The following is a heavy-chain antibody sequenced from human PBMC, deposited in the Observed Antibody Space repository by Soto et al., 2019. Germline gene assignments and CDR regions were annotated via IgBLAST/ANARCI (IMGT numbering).Heavy chain of an antibody. Sequence: GGSLRLSCAASGFTFSSYGMHWVRQAPGKGLEWVAVIWYDGSNKYYADSVKGRFTISRDNSKNTLYLQMNSLRAEDTAVYYCARDGYYDFWSGYPDYWGQGTLVTVSS. V-gene: IGHV3-33*01. D-gene: IGHD3-3*01. CDR1: GFTFSSYG. J-gene: IGHJ4*02. CDR3: ARDGYYDFWSGYPDY. CDR2: IWYDGSNK.